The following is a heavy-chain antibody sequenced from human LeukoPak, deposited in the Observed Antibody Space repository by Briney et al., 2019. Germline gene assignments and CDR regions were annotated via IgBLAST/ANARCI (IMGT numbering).Heavy chain of an antibody. CDR2: MNPTSGNT. V-gene: IGHV1-8*01. D-gene: IGHD4-17*01. CDR1: GYIFTSYD. CDR3: ARVPTRGDKLDP. J-gene: IGHJ5*02. Sequence: ASVKVSCKASGYIFTSYDINWVRQATGQGIEWMGWMNPTSGNTGYAQKFQGRVTMTRDTSIGTAYRELSSLRSEDSAVYYCARVPTRGDKLDPWGQGTLVTVSS.